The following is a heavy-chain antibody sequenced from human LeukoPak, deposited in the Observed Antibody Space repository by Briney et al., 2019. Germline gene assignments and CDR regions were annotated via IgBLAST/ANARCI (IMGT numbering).Heavy chain of an antibody. CDR2: ISGSGGST. J-gene: IGHJ4*02. D-gene: IGHD3-22*01. V-gene: IGHV3-23*01. CDR3: AKDEIRGYYYFDY. Sequence: GGSLRLSCVVSGFTVSTYDMTWVRQAPGKGLEWVSIISGSGGSTYYADSVKGRSTISRDNSKNPLYLQMNSLRADDTAVSYCAKDEIRGYYYFDYWGQGTPVTVSS. CDR1: GFTVSTYD.